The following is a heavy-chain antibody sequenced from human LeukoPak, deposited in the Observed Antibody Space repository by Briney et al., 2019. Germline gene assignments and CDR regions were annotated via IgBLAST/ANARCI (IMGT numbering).Heavy chain of an antibody. CDR1: GFTVRTYY. CDR2: IYSGGST. CDR3: ARGLGYCTSTTCLLPFDY. D-gene: IGHD2-2*01. J-gene: IGHJ4*02. Sequence: GGSLRLSCAVSGFTVRTYYMTWVRQAPRKGLECVSVIYSGGSTYYADSVKGRFTVSRDNSKNTLYLQMNSLRAEDTAMYYCARGLGYCTSTTCLLPFDYWGQGTLVTVSS. V-gene: IGHV3-53*01.